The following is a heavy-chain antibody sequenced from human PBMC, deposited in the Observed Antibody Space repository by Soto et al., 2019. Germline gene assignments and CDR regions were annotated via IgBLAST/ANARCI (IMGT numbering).Heavy chain of an antibody. CDR2: MSNDGSNK. J-gene: IGHJ6*02. Sequence: GGSLRLSCVASGFTFSGYGMHWVRQAPGKGLEWVAVMSNDGSNKYYADTVKGRFTISRDNSKNMLYLQMNSLRTEDTAVYYCAKGSSSVYYYYYGIDVWGQGTTVTVSS. D-gene: IGHD6-6*01. CDR3: AKGSSSVYYYYYGIDV. V-gene: IGHV3-30*18. CDR1: GFTFSGYG.